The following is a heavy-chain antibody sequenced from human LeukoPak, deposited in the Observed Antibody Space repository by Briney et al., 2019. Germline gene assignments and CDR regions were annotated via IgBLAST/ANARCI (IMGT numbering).Heavy chain of an antibody. V-gene: IGHV4-39*07. J-gene: IGHJ4*02. D-gene: IGHD6-13*01. CDR2: ISYSGDS. CDR3: GGAAAGPSPDY. CDR1: GGSINKNDYY. Sequence: SETLSLTCTVSGGSINKNDYYWGWIRQPPGKGREWMASISYSGDSHSNPSLQSRVTISIDTSKNQFSLRLRSVTAADTAVYFCGGAAAGPSPDYWGQGSLATVSS.